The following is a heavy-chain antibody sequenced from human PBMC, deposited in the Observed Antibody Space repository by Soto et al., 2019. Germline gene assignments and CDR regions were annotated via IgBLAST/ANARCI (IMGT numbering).Heavy chain of an antibody. V-gene: IGHV3-30*18. CDR1: GFTFSSYG. Sequence: GESLKISCAASGFTFSSYGMHWVRQAPGKGLEWVAVISYDGSNKYYADSVKGRFTISRDNSKNTLYLQMNSLRAEDTAVYYCAKDGDCSSTSYYSLYYYYYMDVWGKGTTVTVSS. D-gene: IGHD2-2*01. CDR3: AKDGDCSSTSYYSLYYYYYMDV. CDR2: ISYDGSNK. J-gene: IGHJ6*03.